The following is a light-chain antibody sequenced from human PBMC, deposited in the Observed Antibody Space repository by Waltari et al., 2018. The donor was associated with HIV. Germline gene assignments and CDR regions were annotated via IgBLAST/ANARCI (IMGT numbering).Light chain of an antibody. J-gene: IGLJ2*01. Sequence: SYVLTQTPSVSVAPGKTATLTCEGSDIGTISVHWYRQKPGQAPVLVIYYDGERPSGIAERFSGSNSGNTATLTISRVGVGDEADYYCQVWDANTDVVFGTGTKLTVL. V-gene: IGLV3-21*04. CDR3: QVWDANTDVV. CDR2: YDG. CDR1: DIGTIS.